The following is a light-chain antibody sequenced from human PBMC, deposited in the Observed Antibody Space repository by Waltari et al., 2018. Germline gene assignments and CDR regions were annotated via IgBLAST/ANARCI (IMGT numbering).Light chain of an antibody. CDR2: AVS. V-gene: IGKV1-33*01. CDR3: QQYHNLPYT. J-gene: IGKJ2*01. CDR1: QDITNS. Sequence: DIQMTQSTSSLSASVGYRVTITRQASQDITNSLNWFQQKPGKAPKLLIYAVSNLETGVPSRFIGSGSGTDFTFTISSLQAEDIATYYCQQYHNLPYTFGQGTKLEI.